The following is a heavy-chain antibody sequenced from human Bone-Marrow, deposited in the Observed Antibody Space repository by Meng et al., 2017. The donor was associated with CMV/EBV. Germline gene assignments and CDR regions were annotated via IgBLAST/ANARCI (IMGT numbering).Heavy chain of an antibody. CDR1: GFTFRSYW. Sequence: GESLKISCAASGFTFRSYWMHWVRQTPQKGLVWVSRIKTDGTYANYADSVEGRFTISRDNAKNALYLQMNSLRAEDTAVYYCARDFLGAGATLYYYYYGMDVWGQGTTVTVSS. V-gene: IGHV3-74*01. CDR3: ARDFLGAGATLYYYYYGMDV. CDR2: IKTDGTYA. J-gene: IGHJ6*02. D-gene: IGHD1-26*01.